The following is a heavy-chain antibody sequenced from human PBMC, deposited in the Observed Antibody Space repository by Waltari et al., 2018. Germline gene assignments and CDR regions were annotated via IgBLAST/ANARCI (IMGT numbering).Heavy chain of an antibody. Sequence: QVQLQESGPGLVQPSETLSLTCTVSGGSISSSYWSWIRPPAGKGLEWIGRIYTSGSTNYNPSLKSRVTMSVDTSKNQFSLKLSSVTAADTAVYYCARDMITIFGVGYYYYYMDVWGKGTTVTISS. CDR1: GGSISSSY. V-gene: IGHV4-4*07. D-gene: IGHD3-3*01. J-gene: IGHJ6*03. CDR2: IYTSGST. CDR3: ARDMITIFGVGYYYYYMDV.